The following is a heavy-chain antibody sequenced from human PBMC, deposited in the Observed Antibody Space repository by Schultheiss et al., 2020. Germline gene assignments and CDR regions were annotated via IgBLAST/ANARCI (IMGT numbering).Heavy chain of an antibody. CDR2: ISSSSSTI. D-gene: IGHD4-17*01. J-gene: IGHJ5*02. CDR3: ARQTHGDYVENWFDP. V-gene: IGHV3-48*01. CDR1: GFTFSSYS. Sequence: GGSLRLSCAASGFTFSSYSMNWVRQAPGKGLEWVSYISSSSSTIYYADSVKGRFTISRDNAKNSLYLQMNSLRAEDTAVYYCARQTHGDYVENWFDPWGQGTLGTV.